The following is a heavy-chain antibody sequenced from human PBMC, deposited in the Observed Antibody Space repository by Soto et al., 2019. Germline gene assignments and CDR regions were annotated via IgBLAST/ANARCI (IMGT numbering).Heavy chain of an antibody. V-gene: IGHV1-69*02. CDR1: GDTFNFYT. CDR3: ATSYGSGSQAFDY. J-gene: IGHJ4*02. D-gene: IGHD3-10*01. Sequence: QVHLVQSGAELKKPGSSVRVSCKASGDTFNFYTINWVRQAPGLGLEWMGRTNPILSMSNSALKFQGRLSISADKSTSTAYMALRSLRSADTAVYYCATSYGSGSQAFDYWGQGALVTVSS. CDR2: TNPILSMS.